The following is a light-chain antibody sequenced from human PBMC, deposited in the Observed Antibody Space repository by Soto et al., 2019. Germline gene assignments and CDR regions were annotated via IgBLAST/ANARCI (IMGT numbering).Light chain of an antibody. J-gene: IGKJ4*01. V-gene: IGKV1-5*03. Sequence: DIQMTQSPSTLSASVGDRVTITCRASQTINSWLAWYQQKPGKAPKLLIYATSNLESGGPSRFSGSGSWTEFSLTISSLQPDDWATYYCQQYNSFSLTLGGGTRVEVK. CDR3: QQYNSFSLT. CDR2: ATS. CDR1: QTINSW.